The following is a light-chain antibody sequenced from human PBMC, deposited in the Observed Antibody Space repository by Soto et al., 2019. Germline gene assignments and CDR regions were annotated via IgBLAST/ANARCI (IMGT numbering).Light chain of an antibody. J-gene: IGLJ1*01. CDR3: SSHTSVNTRV. CDR1: SSDVGTYDY. V-gene: IGLV2-14*01. CDR2: EVA. Sequence: QSVLTQPASVSGSPGQSIAISCTGTSSDVGTYDYVSWYQQYPDKAPKLIIYEVAQRPSGVSNRFSGSKSGNTASLTTSGLQAEDEADYYCSSHTSVNTRVFGTGTKVTVL.